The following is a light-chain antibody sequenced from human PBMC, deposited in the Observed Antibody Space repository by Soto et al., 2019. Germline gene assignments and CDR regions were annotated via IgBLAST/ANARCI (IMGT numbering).Light chain of an antibody. J-gene: IGLJ2*01. CDR1: SSDVGGYNY. V-gene: IGLV2-8*01. Sequence: QSALTQPPSASGSPGQSVTISCTGTSSDVGGYNYVSWYQQYPGKAPKLMIYEVSKRPSGVPDRFSGSKSANTASLTVSGRQAEDEADYYCSSYAGSNNFVVFGGGTKLTVL. CDR3: SSYAGSNNFVV. CDR2: EVS.